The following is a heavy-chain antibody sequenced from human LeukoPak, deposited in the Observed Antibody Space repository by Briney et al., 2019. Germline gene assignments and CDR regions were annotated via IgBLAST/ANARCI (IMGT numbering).Heavy chain of an antibody. Sequence: PSETLSLTCTVSGGSISSGSYYWGWIRQPPGKGLEWIGTIYYSGSTYYNPSLKSRVTMSVDTSKSQFSLKLSSVTAADTAVYYCASSGHIVGVSAGFFDYWGQGTLVTVSS. CDR1: GGSISSGSYY. D-gene: IGHD1-26*01. J-gene: IGHJ4*02. CDR3: ASSGHIVGVSAGFFDY. V-gene: IGHV4-39*01. CDR2: IYYSGST.